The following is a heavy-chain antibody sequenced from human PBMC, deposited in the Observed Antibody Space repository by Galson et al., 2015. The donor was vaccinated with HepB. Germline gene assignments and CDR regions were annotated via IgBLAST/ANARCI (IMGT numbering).Heavy chain of an antibody. CDR2: TYYRSKWYN. CDR1: GDSVSSSSAA. V-gene: IGHV6-1*01. J-gene: IGHJ2*01. CDR3: ARHPKTLNSGNYLYWYFDL. Sequence: CAISGDSVSSSSAAWNWIRQSPSRGLEWLGRTYYRSKWYNDYVVSVKSRITINPDTSKNQFSLQLNSVTPEDTAVYYCARHPKTLNSGNYLYWYFDLWGRGTLVTVSS. D-gene: IGHD1-26*01.